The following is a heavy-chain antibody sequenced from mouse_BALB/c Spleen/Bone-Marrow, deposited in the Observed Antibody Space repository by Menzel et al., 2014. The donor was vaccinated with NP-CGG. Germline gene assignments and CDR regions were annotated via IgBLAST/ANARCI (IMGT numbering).Heavy chain of an antibody. Sequence: VNVVESGPGLVAPSQSLSIPCTVSGFSLTSYGVHWVRQPPGKGLEWLGVIWAGGNTNYNSALMSRLSISKDNSKSQVFLKMNSLQTDDTAMYYCAREGSTMITTAFAYWGQGTLVTVSA. CDR1: GFSLTSYG. CDR3: AREGSTMITTAFAY. D-gene: IGHD2-4*01. J-gene: IGHJ3*01. CDR2: IWAGGNT. V-gene: IGHV2-9*02.